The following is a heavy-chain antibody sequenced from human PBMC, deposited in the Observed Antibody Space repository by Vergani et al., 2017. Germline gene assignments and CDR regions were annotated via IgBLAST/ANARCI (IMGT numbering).Heavy chain of an antibody. Sequence: QVQLQESGPGLVKPSGTLSLTCAVSGGSISSSNWWSWVRQPPGKGLEWIGEIYHSGSTNYNPSLKSLVTMSVDTSKNQFSLQLSSVTAADTAVYYCARDPLYSTTWPFLLLDMDVWGQGTTVTVSS. V-gene: IGHV4-4*02. CDR2: IYHSGST. J-gene: IGHJ6*02. CDR3: ARDPLYSTTWPFLLLDMDV. CDR1: GGSISSSNW. D-gene: IGHD6-13*01.